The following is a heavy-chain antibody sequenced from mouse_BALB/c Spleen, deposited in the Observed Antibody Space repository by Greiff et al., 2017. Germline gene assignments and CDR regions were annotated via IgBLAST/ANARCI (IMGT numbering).Heavy chain of an antibody. CDR3: ARDGDGYSLYVMDY. CDR2: IYPGNVNT. D-gene: IGHD2-3*01. J-gene: IGHJ4*01. CDR1: GYTFTSYY. Sequence: VQLQQSGPELVKPGASVRISCKASGYTFTSYYIHWVKQRPGQGLEWIGWIYPGNVNTKYNEKFKGKATLTADKSSSTAYMQLSSLTSEDSAVYFCARDGDGYSLYVMDYWGQGTSVTVSS. V-gene: IGHV1S56*01.